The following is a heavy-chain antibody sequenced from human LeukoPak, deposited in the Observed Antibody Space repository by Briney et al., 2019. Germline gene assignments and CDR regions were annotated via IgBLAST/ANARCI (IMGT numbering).Heavy chain of an antibody. Sequence: SVKVSCKASGGTFSSYAISWVRQAPGQGLEWMGGIIPIFGTANYAQKFQGRVTITADESTSTAYMELSSLRSEDTAVYYCARGAVYYDILTGYYKRPPYYYYYYMDVWGKGTTVTISS. CDR2: IIPIFGTA. D-gene: IGHD3-9*01. V-gene: IGHV1-69*13. CDR3: ARGAVYYDILTGYYKRPPYYYYYYMDV. CDR1: GGTFSSYA. J-gene: IGHJ6*03.